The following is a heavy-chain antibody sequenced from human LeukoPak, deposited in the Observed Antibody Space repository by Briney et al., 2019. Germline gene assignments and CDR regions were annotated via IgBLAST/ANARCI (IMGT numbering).Heavy chain of an antibody. V-gene: IGHV1-18*01. D-gene: IGHD6-13*01. CDR3: ARVGVGRGESSSWYFLVDY. Sequence: ASVKVSCKASGYTFTSYAISWVRQAPGQGLEWMGWISGYNGNTNYAHKVQGRVTMTTDTSTSTAYMELRSLRSDDTSVYYCARVGVGRGESSSWYFLVDYWGQGTLVTVSS. CDR2: ISGYNGNT. CDR1: GYTFTSYA. J-gene: IGHJ4*02.